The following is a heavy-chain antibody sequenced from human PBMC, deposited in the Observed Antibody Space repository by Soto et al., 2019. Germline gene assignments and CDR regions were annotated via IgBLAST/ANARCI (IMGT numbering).Heavy chain of an antibody. CDR2: IIPIFGTA. Sequence: SVKVSCKASGGTFSSYDISWVRQAPGQGLEWMGGIIPIFGTANYAQKFQGRVTITADESTSTAYMELSSLRSEDTAVYYCERDVRQNIVATISVYYYGMDVRGQGTTVTVSS. J-gene: IGHJ6*02. D-gene: IGHD5-12*01. V-gene: IGHV1-69*13. CDR1: GGTFSSYD. CDR3: ERDVRQNIVATISVYYYGMDV.